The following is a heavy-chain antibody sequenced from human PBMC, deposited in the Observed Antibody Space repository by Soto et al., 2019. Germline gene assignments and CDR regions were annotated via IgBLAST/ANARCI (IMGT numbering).Heavy chain of an antibody. CDR1: GYTFTSYG. Sequence: QIQLMQSGAEVKKPGASVKVSCKASGYTFTSYGIHWVRQAPGQRLEWTGWINAGNGNTKYSEKFQGRVTITRDTSSRTAYLELSSLRSEDTAVYYCARDPNDSSGYYLHYYYGMDVCGQGTTGTVSS. J-gene: IGHJ6*02. CDR3: ARDPNDSSGYYLHYYYGMDV. CDR2: INAGNGNT. V-gene: IGHV1-3*01. D-gene: IGHD3-22*01.